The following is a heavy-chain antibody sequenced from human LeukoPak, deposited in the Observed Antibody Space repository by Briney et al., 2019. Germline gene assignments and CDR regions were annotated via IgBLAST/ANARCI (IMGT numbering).Heavy chain of an antibody. CDR2: ISYSGST. CDR3: GGGSYYYYYMAV. D-gene: IGHD3-16*01. V-gene: IGHV4-59*01. J-gene: IGHJ6*03. CDR1: GDSISSYY. Sequence: SETLSLTCTVSGDSISSYYWSWIRQSPGKGLEWMGYISYSGSTNYTPSLKSQVTISADTSKSQFSLKLRSVTAADTAVYYCGGGSYYYYYMAVWGKGTTVTVSS.